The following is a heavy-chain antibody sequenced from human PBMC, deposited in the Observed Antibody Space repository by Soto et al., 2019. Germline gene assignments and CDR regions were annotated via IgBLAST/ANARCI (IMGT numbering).Heavy chain of an antibody. D-gene: IGHD3-3*01. CDR1: GGSFSGYY. CDR3: ARDTYDF. V-gene: IGHV4-34*01. Sequence: SETLSLTCAVYGGSFSGYYWSWIRQPPGRGLEWIGEINHSGSTNYNPSLKSRVTISVDTSKNQFSLKLSSVTAADTAVYYCARDTYDFWGQGTLVPVSS. CDR2: INHSGST. J-gene: IGHJ4*02.